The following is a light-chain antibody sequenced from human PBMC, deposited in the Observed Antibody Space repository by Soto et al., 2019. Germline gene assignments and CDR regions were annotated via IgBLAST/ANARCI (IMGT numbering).Light chain of an antibody. CDR3: QQYQSSWT. Sequence: DIQMTQSPSTLSASVGDRVTITCRASQSISSWLAWYQQKPGKAPKLLIYDASSLESGVPLRFSGSGSGTEFTLTISSLQPDDFATYYCQQYQSSWTFGQGTKVDIK. J-gene: IGKJ1*01. CDR2: DAS. V-gene: IGKV1-5*01. CDR1: QSISSW.